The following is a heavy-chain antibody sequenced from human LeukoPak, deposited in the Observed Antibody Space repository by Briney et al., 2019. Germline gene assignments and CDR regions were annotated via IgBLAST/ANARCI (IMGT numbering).Heavy chain of an antibody. CDR1: GGSISSYP. CDR2: TYYSGST. Sequence: SETLSLTCTVSGGSISSYPGSCVRQPPGKGLEWIGYTYYSGSTNYNPSLKSRVTISVDTSKNQFSLKLSSVTAADPAVYSCSSNHYGSGSIDYWGQGNLVTVSS. J-gene: IGHJ4*02. V-gene: IGHV4-59*08. CDR3: SSNHYGSGSIDY. D-gene: IGHD3-10*01.